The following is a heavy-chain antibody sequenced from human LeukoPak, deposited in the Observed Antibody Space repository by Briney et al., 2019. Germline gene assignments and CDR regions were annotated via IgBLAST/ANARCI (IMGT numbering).Heavy chain of an antibody. D-gene: IGHD4-17*01. J-gene: IGHJ4*02. V-gene: IGHV3-48*04. Sequence: GGSLRLSCAASGFTFSSYSMNWVRQAPGKGLEWVSYISSSSNTIYYADSVKGRFTISRDNAKNSLYLQMNSLRAEDTAVYYCARDQVTTSDLLGYWGQGTLVTVSS. CDR3: ARDQVTTSDLLGY. CDR2: ISSSSNTI. CDR1: GFTFSSYS.